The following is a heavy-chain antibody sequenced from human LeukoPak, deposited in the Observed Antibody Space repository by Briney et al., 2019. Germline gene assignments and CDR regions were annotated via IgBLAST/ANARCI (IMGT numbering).Heavy chain of an antibody. CDR2: IKPDGSEK. J-gene: IGHJ4*02. CDR3: ARDGGDTVTSPFDY. D-gene: IGHD4-17*01. Sequence: SGGSLRLSCAASGFTFSSYWMSWVRQAPGKGLERVANIKPDGSEKYYVDSVKGRFTISRDNSKNTLYLQMNSLRAEDTAVYYCARDGGDTVTSPFDYWGQGTLVTVSS. CDR1: GFTFSSYW. V-gene: IGHV3-7*01.